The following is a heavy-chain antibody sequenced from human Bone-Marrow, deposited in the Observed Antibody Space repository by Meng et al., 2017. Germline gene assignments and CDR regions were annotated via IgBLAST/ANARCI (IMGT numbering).Heavy chain of an antibody. CDR2: IKNKIDGETT. J-gene: IGHJ6*02. CDR3: TPTERYYYGMDV. CDR1: GFTFSNAW. V-gene: IGHV3-15*01. Sequence: GESLKISCAASGFTFSNAWMSWVRQAPGKGLEWVGRIKNKIDGETTDYAAPVKGRFTISRDDLKKVLYLQMNSLTTEDTAVYYCTPTERYYYGMDVWGQGTTVTVSS.